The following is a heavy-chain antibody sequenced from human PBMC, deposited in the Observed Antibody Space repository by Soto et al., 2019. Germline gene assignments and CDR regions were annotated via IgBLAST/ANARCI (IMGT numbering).Heavy chain of an antibody. CDR3: ARGLVGATTDPHFFDH. D-gene: IGHD1-26*01. CDR2: IIPIFGTA. J-gene: IGHJ4*01. Sequence: SVKVSCKASGGTFSSYAISWVRQAPGQGLEWMGGIIPIFGTANYAQKFQGRVTITADESTSTAYMELSSLRSEDTAVYYCARGLVGATTDPHFFDHWGHRTLATVST. CDR1: GGTFSSYA. V-gene: IGHV1-69*13.